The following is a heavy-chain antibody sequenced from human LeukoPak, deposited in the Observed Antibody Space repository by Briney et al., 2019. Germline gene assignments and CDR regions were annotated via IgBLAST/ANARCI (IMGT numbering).Heavy chain of an antibody. Sequence: ASVKVSCKASGYTFTSYYMHWVRQAPGQGLEWMGIINPSGGSTSYAQKFQGRVTMTRDTSTSTVYMELSSLRSEDTAVYYCARGVLLWFGELVSSPYNWFDPWGQGTLVTVSS. CDR3: ARGVLLWFGELVSSPYNWFDP. CDR2: INPSGGST. J-gene: IGHJ5*02. V-gene: IGHV1-46*01. CDR1: GYTFTSYY. D-gene: IGHD3-10*01.